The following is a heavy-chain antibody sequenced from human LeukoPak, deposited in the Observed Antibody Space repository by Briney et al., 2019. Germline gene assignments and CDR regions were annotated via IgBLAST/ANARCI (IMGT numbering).Heavy chain of an antibody. Sequence: SLRLSCAASGFTFTDYAIHWVRQAPGKGLEWGAVISYDGDHKYYPDSVKGRFTISRDNSKNTVYLQMNSLRVEDTAVYFCAREYYSGNYYVFDYWGQGTLVTVSS. CDR2: ISYDGDHK. V-gene: IGHV3-30-3*01. CDR1: GFTFTDYA. J-gene: IGHJ4*02. CDR3: AREYYSGNYYVFDY. D-gene: IGHD1-26*01.